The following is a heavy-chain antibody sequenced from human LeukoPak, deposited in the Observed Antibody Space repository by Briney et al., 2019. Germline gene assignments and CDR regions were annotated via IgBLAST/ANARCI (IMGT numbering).Heavy chain of an antibody. D-gene: IGHD1-26*01. CDR1: GGPISSGDYY. Sequence: SETLSLTCTVSGGPISSGDYYWSWIRQPPGKGLEWIGYIYYSGSTYYNPSLKSRVTISVDRSKNQFSLKLSSVTAADTAVYYCARVRVEWELSFDYWGQGTLVTVSS. J-gene: IGHJ4*02. CDR2: IYYSGST. CDR3: ARVRVEWELSFDY. V-gene: IGHV4-30-4*01.